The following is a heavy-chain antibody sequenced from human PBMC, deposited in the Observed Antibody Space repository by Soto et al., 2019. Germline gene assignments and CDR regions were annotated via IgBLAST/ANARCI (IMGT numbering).Heavy chain of an antibody. J-gene: IGHJ6*02. D-gene: IGHD3-9*01. V-gene: IGHV4-39*01. CDR3: AGPYVLRYFDPYYYYGMDV. CDR1: GGSISSSSYY. Sequence: QLQLQESGPGLVKPSETLSLTCTVSGGSISSSSYYWGWIRQPPGKGLEWIGSIYYSGSTYYNPSLKSRVTISVDTSKNQFSLKLSSVTAADTAVYYCAGPYVLRYFDPYYYYGMDVWGQGTTVTVSS. CDR2: IYYSGST.